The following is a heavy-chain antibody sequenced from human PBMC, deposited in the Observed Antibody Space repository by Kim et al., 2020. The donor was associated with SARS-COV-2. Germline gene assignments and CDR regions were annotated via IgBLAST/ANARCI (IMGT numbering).Heavy chain of an antibody. J-gene: IGHJ4*02. CDR3: ARHPLEYDILTGYSSYFDY. CDR2: IDPSVSYT. Sequence: GESLKISCKGSGYSFTSYWISWVRQMPGKGLEWLGRIDPSVSYTNYSPSFQGHVTISADKSISTAYLQWSSLKASDTAMYYCARHPLEYDILTGYSSYFDYWGQGTLVTVSS. CDR1: GYSFTSYW. V-gene: IGHV5-10-1*01. D-gene: IGHD3-9*01.